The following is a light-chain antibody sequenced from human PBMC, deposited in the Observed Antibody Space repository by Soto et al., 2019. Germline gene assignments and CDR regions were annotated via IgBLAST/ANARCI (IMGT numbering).Light chain of an antibody. CDR3: QQYGSSPWT. CDR1: QSVSSSY. CDR2: GAS. V-gene: IGKV3-20*01. Sequence: EIVLTQSPATLSLSPGERATLSCRASQSVSSSYLAWYQQKPGQPPRLLIYGASSRATGIPNRFSGSASTTDFTLTISRLEPEYFAVYYCQQYGSSPWTFGQGTKVEIK. J-gene: IGKJ1*01.